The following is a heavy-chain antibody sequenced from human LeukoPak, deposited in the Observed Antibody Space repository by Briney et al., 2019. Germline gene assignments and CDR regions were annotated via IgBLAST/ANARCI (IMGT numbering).Heavy chain of an antibody. CDR3: ARSGPGEYYFDY. Sequence: GGSLRLSCAASGFTFSSYSMNWVRQAPGKGLEWVSSIISISSYIYYADSVKGRFTISRDNAKNSLYLQINSLRAEDTGVYYCARSGPGEYYFDYWGQGTLVTVSS. D-gene: IGHD3-10*01. CDR1: GFTFSSYS. CDR2: IISISSYI. J-gene: IGHJ4*02. V-gene: IGHV3-21*01.